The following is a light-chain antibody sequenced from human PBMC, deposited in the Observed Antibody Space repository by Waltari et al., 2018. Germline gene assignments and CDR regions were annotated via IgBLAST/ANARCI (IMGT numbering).Light chain of an antibody. CDR3: QSYDTSLRVV. Sequence: QSVLTPPPSVSGPPGQRVTTSCTGSGSNLRAVYDLPWYQQLPRAGPKLPSYGSTSRPLGVPDRFVGSTSGTSASLAITGLQAEDEADYYCQSYDTSLRVVFGGGTKLTVL. V-gene: IGLV1-40*01. CDR2: GST. J-gene: IGLJ3*02. CDR1: GSNLRAVYD.